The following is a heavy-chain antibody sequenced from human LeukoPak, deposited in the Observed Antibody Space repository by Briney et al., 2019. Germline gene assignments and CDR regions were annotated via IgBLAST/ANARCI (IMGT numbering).Heavy chain of an antibody. V-gene: IGHV3-21*01. CDR1: GFTFSSYS. D-gene: IGHD5-18*01. CDR3: ARDFRLVLDTAMPEGWFDP. J-gene: IGHJ5*02. Sequence: PGGSLRLSCAASGFTFSSYSMNWVRQAPGKGLEWVSSISSSSSYIYYAGSVKGRFTISRDNAKNSLYLQMNSLRAEDTAVYYCARDFRLVLDTAMPEGWFDPWGQGTLVTVSS. CDR2: ISSSSSYI.